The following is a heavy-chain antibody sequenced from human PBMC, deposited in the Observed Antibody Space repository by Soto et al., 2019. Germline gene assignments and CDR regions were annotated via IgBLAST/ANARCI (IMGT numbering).Heavy chain of an antibody. CDR1: GFSFTGYY. D-gene: IGHD6-6*01. Sequence: ASVKVSCKASGFSFTGYYIHWLRQAPGQGLEWMGWINAHSGGTEYAQRFQGRVTLTRDTSIATAYLTLTSLTSDDTALYYCAKDLTRQLAYWLDPWGQGTQVTVSS. CDR3: AKDLTRQLAYWLDP. V-gene: IGHV1-2*02. J-gene: IGHJ5*02. CDR2: INAHSGGT.